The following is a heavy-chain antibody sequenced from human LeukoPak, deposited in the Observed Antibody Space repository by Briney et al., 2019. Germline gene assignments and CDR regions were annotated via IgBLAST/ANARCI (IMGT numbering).Heavy chain of an antibody. CDR1: GFIFSSYW. CDR2: IKQDGSEK. V-gene: IGHV3-7*01. J-gene: IGHJ6*03. Sequence: PGGSLRLSCAASGFIFSSYWMSWVRQAPGKGLEWVANIKQDGSEKYYVDSVKGRFTISRDNAKNSLYLQMNSLRAEDTAVYYCARDAVGQQLAGLNYYYYMDVWGKGTTVTVSS. D-gene: IGHD6-13*01. CDR3: ARDAVGQQLAGLNYYYYMDV.